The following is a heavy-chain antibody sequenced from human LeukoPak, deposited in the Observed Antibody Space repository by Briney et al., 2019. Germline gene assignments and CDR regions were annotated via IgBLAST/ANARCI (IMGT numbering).Heavy chain of an antibody. CDR2: IYYSGST. Sequence: PSETLSLTCTVSGGSISSSSYYWGWIRQPPGKGLEWIGSIYYSGSTNYNPSLKSRVTISVDTSKNQFSLKLSSVTAADTAVYYCARDISATTIFGVVPQTWFDPWGQGTLVTVSS. D-gene: IGHD3-3*01. V-gene: IGHV4-39*07. CDR1: GGSISSSSYY. CDR3: ARDISATTIFGVVPQTWFDP. J-gene: IGHJ5*02.